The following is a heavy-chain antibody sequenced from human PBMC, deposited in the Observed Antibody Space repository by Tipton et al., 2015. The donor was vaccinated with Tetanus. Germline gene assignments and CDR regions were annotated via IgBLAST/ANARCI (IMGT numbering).Heavy chain of an antibody. CDR3: ARATPSGSYFVRYYSMDV. J-gene: IGHJ6*02. V-gene: IGHV4-30-4*01. CDR1: GGSISSADYY. CDR2: VSDSGST. Sequence: LRLSCTVSGGSISSADYYWSWIRQPPGKGLEWIGYVSDSGSTYSNPSLRSRIIISVDTSKNQFSLILSSVTAADTAVYYCARATPSGSYFVRYYSMDVWGQGTTVVVPS. D-gene: IGHD3-22*01.